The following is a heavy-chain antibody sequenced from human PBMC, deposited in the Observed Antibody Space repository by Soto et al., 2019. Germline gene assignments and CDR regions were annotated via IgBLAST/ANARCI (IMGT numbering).Heavy chain of an antibody. J-gene: IGHJ4*02. Sequence: EVQLVESGGGLVKPGGSLXXSXXXXXXXXXRXXXXXXXXAXXXXLEWVSSISSTTNYIYYGDSMKGRFTISRDNAKNSLYLEMNSLRAEDTAVYYCARESEDLTSNFDYWGQGTLVTVSS. CDR2: ISSTTNYI. CDR1: XXXXXRXX. CDR3: ARESEDLTSNFDY. V-gene: IGHV3-21*06.